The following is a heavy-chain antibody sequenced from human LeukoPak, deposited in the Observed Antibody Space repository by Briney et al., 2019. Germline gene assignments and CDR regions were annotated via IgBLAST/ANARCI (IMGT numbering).Heavy chain of an antibody. J-gene: IGHJ4*02. CDR1: GFTFRTYW. V-gene: IGHV3-74*01. Sequence: GGSLRLSCAVSGFTFRTYWMHWVRQVPGEGLVWVSRINEDGSITSYADSVTGRFAISRDNAQNTLYLQMNSLSAEDTAVYYCGRDLGGRWSYWGQGALVTVSS. CDR3: GRDLGGRWSY. CDR2: INEDGSIT. D-gene: IGHD3-16*01.